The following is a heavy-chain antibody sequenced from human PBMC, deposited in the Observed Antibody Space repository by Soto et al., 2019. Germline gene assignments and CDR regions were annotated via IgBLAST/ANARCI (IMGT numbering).Heavy chain of an antibody. V-gene: IGHV3-73*02. Sequence: EVQLVESGGGLVQPGGSLKLSCAASGFTFSGSAMHWVRQASGKGLEWVGRIRSKANSYATAYAASVKGRFTISRDDSKNTAYLQMNCLKTEDTAVYYCTTAPMVSYYYGMDVWGQGTTVTVSS. J-gene: IGHJ6*02. CDR3: TTAPMVSYYYGMDV. CDR2: IRSKANSYAT. D-gene: IGHD2-8*01. CDR1: GFTFSGSA.